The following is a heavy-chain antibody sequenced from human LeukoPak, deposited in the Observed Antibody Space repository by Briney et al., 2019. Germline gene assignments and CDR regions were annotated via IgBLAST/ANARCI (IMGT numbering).Heavy chain of an antibody. Sequence: SETLSLTCTVSGGSNSSYYWSWIRQPPEKGLEWIGYIYYSGSTNYNPSLKSRVTISVDTSKNQFSLKLSSVTAADTAVYYCASSRDGYNPDWGQGTLVTVSS. V-gene: IGHV4-59*01. CDR1: GGSNSSYY. CDR2: IYYSGST. J-gene: IGHJ4*02. CDR3: ASSRDGYNPD. D-gene: IGHD5-24*01.